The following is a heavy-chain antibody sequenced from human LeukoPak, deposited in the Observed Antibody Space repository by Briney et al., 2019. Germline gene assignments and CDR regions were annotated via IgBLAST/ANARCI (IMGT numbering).Heavy chain of an antibody. J-gene: IGHJ6*03. CDR1: GFTFSSYS. Sequence: PGGSLRLSCAASGFTFSSYSMNWVRQAPGKGLGWVSSISSSSSYIYYADSVKGRFTISRDNAKNALYLQMNSLRAEDTAVYYCARGYSSSWYYHYYYYMDVWGKGTTVTVSS. CDR2: ISSSSSYI. V-gene: IGHV3-21*01. CDR3: ARGYSSSWYYHYYYYMDV. D-gene: IGHD6-13*01.